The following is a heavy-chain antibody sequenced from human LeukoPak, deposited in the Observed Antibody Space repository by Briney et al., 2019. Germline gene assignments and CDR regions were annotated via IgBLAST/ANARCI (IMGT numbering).Heavy chain of an antibody. CDR2: IKSKTDGGTT. D-gene: IGHD1-1*01. Sequence: GGPLRLSCAASGFTFSNAWMSWVRQAPGKGLEWVGRIKSKTDGGTTDYAAPVKGRFTISRDDSKSTLYLQMNSLKTEDTAVYYCTTALSGWNDADYWGQGTLVTVSS. V-gene: IGHV3-15*01. CDR1: GFTFSNAW. CDR3: TTALSGWNDADY. J-gene: IGHJ4*02.